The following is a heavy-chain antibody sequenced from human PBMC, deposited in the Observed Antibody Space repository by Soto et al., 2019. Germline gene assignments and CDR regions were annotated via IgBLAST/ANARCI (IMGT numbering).Heavy chain of an antibody. CDR3: ARDLAAGDY. V-gene: IGHV1-46*01. J-gene: IGHJ4*02. D-gene: IGHD6-25*01. Sequence: QVQLVQSGAEVKKPGASVNISCKASGYTFINYYIHWVRQAPGQGLEWMAIINPTGGSTNYAQRVKGRVTLTMDTSTNTVYMELSSLRFEDTAVYYCARDLAAGDYWGQGTLVTVSS. CDR1: GYTFINYY. CDR2: INPTGGST.